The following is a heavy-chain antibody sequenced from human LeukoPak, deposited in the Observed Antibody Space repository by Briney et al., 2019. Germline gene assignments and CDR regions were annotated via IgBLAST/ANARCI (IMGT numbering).Heavy chain of an antibody. CDR2: IYYSGST. J-gene: IGHJ5*02. D-gene: IGHD2-2*01. V-gene: IGHV4-38-2*02. Sequence: SETLSLTCSVSGYSITSGHDWGWIRQPPGQGLEWIGYIYYSGSTNYNPSLKSRVTISVDTSKNQFSLKLSSVTAADTAVYYCARDPVVPAAQGPYNWFDPWGQGTLVTVSS. CDR1: GYSITSGHD. CDR3: ARDPVVPAAQGPYNWFDP.